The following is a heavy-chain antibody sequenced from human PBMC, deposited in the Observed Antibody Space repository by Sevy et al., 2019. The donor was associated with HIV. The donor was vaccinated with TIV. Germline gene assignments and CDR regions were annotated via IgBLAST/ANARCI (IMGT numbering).Heavy chain of an antibody. CDR3: AKFIARWLIDY. CDR2: ISGSGGST. Sequence: GESLKISCAASGFTFSSYAMSWVRQAPGKGLEWASAISGSGGSTYYADSVKGRFTISRDNSKNTLYLQMNSLRAEDTAVYYCAKFIARWLIDYWGQGTLVTVSS. D-gene: IGHD5-12*01. V-gene: IGHV3-23*01. J-gene: IGHJ4*02. CDR1: GFTFSSYA.